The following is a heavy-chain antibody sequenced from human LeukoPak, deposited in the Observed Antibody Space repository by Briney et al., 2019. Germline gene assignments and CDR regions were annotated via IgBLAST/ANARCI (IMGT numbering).Heavy chain of an antibody. D-gene: IGHD1-26*01. CDR3: AKAHSGSFYSGIH. V-gene: IGHV3-23*01. Sequence: SGGSLIFSCAASGFTFSSYAMNWVRQAPGKGLEWVSAISGGGDITYYAGSVKGRFTISRDNSKNTLYLQVSSLRADDTAVYYCAKAHSGSFYSGIHWGQGTLVTVSS. CDR1: GFTFSSYA. J-gene: IGHJ4*02. CDR2: ISGGGDIT.